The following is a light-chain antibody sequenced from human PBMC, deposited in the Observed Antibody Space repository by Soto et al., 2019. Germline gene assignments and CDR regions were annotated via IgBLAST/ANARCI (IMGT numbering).Light chain of an antibody. CDR3: QQHNSFSIT. Sequence: DIQMTQSPSTLSASVGDRVTITCRASQSISSWLAWYQQKLGRAPRLLIYDASSLESGVPSRFSGSGYGTEFTLTINSLQADDFATYYCQQHNSFSITFGQGTRLEIK. CDR1: QSISSW. J-gene: IGKJ5*01. V-gene: IGKV1-5*01. CDR2: DAS.